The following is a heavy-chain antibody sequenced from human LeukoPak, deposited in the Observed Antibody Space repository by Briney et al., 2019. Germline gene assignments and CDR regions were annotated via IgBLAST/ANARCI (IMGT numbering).Heavy chain of an antibody. CDR3: ARDLGSSARDAFDI. J-gene: IGHJ3*02. CDR2: ISSSSSYI. CDR1: GFTFSSYS. V-gene: IGHV3-21*01. D-gene: IGHD2-2*01. Sequence: PGGSLRLSCAASGFTFSSYSMNWVRQAPGKGLEWVSSISSSSSYIYYADSEKGRFTISRDNAKNSLYLQMNSLRAEDTAVYYCARDLGSSARDAFDIWGQGTMVTVSS.